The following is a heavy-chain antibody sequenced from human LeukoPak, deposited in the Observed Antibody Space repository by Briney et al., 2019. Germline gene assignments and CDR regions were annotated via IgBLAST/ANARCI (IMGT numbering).Heavy chain of an antibody. Sequence: GGSLRLSCAAAGFTFSSYSMNWVRQAPGKGLEWVSYISSSSSTIYYAHSVKGRFTISRDNAKNSLYLQMNSLRAEDTAVYYCARADSSGYYYNYWGQGTLVTVSS. J-gene: IGHJ4*02. CDR3: ARADSSGYYYNY. CDR1: GFTFSSYS. D-gene: IGHD3-22*01. CDR2: ISSSSSTI. V-gene: IGHV3-48*01.